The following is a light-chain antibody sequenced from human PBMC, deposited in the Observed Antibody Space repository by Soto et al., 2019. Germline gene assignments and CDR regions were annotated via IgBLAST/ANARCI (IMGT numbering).Light chain of an antibody. CDR2: GAF. J-gene: IGKJ1*01. CDR1: QVVSSN. V-gene: IGKV3-15*01. Sequence: EIVMTQSPATLSVSPGARATLYCRASQVVSSNLAWYQQKPGQAPRLLMYGAFTRATGIPARFSGSGSGTEFTLTISSLQSEDFAVYYCQQYNDWPRTFGQGTKVDIK. CDR3: QQYNDWPRT.